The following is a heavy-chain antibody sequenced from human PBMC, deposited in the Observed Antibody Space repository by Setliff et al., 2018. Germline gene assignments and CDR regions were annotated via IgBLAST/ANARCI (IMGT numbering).Heavy chain of an antibody. Sequence: SETLSLTCAVSGYSISSGYYWGWIRQPPGKGLEWIGEINHSGSTYYNPSLKSRVTISVDTSKNQFSLKLSSVTAADTAVYYCASVPWDYIWGSYRYTGGYYFDYWGQGTLVTVSS. CDR3: ASVPWDYIWGSYRYTGGYYFDY. D-gene: IGHD3-16*02. J-gene: IGHJ4*02. V-gene: IGHV4-38-2*01. CDR2: INHSGST. CDR1: GYSISSGYY.